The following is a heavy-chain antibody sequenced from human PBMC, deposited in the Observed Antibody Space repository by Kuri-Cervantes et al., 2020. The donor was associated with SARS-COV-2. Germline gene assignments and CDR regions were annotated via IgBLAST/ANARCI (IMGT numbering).Heavy chain of an antibody. CDR3: AKDGHIVATISSLSAFDY. D-gene: IGHD5-12*01. V-gene: IGHV3-53*01. J-gene: IGHJ4*02. CDR2: IYSGGST. Sequence: ETLSLTCTVSGGSISSYYWSWVRQAPGKGLEWVSVIYSGGSTYYADSVKGRFTISRDNSKNTLYLQMNSLRAEDTAVYYCAKDGHIVATISSLSAFDYWGQGTLVTVSS. CDR1: GGSISSYY.